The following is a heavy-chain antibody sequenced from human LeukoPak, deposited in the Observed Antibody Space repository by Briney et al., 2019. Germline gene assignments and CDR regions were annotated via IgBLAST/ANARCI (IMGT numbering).Heavy chain of an antibody. CDR2: IYHSGST. J-gene: IGHJ4*02. Sequence: ASETLSLTCTVSGYSISSGFYWGWIRQPPGKGLECIGSIYHSGSTYYNPSLKSRVTISVDTSKNQFSPNLSSVTAADTAMYYCARAVGTSRNFFDYWGQGTLVTVSS. D-gene: IGHD4-23*01. CDR3: ARAVGTSRNFFDY. V-gene: IGHV4-38-2*02. CDR1: GYSISSGFY.